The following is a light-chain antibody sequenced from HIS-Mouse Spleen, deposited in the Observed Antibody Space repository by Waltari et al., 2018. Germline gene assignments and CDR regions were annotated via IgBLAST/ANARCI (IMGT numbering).Light chain of an antibody. V-gene: IGKV1-5*03. CDR1: QSISSW. J-gene: IGKJ4*01. CDR3: QQYNSYSLT. Sequence: DIQMTQSPPTLSASVGDRVTITCRACQSISSWLAWYQQKPGKAPKLLIYKASSLESGVPSRFSGSGSGTEFTLTISSLQPDDFATYYCQQYNSYSLTFGGGTKVEIK. CDR2: KAS.